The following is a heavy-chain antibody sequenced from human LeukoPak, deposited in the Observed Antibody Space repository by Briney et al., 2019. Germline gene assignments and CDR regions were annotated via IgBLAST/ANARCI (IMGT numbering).Heavy chain of an antibody. Sequence: SETLSLTCTVSGGSISSYYWSWIRQPPGKGLEWIGYIYYSGSTNYNPSLKSRVTISVDTSKNQFSLKLSSVTAADTAVYYCARSGYDSSGYFPVDYWGQGTLVTVSS. CDR3: ARSGYDSSGYFPVDY. V-gene: IGHV4-59*01. J-gene: IGHJ4*02. CDR2: IYYSGST. CDR1: GGSISSYY. D-gene: IGHD3-22*01.